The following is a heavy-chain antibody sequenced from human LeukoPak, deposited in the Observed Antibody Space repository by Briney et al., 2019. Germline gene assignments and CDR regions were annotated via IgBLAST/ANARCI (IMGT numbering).Heavy chain of an antibody. J-gene: IGHJ4*02. Sequence: PSETLSLTCAVYGGSFSGYYRSWIRQPPGKGLEWIGEINHSGSTNYNPSLKSRVTISVDTSKNQFSLKLSSVTAADTAVYYCARVPTSARDFDYWGQGTLVTVSS. V-gene: IGHV4-34*01. CDR3: ARVPTSARDFDY. CDR1: GGSFSGYY. CDR2: INHSGST.